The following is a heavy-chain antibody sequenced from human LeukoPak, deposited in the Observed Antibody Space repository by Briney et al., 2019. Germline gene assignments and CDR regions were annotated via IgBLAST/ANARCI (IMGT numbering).Heavy chain of an antibody. Sequence: PRGSLRLSCAASGFTFSDSWMSWVRQAPGKGLEWVANMNQDGSAKDYVDSVKGRFTISRDNARNSLYLQMSSLRAEDTAVYYCATYTHWVAGDVWGQGTTVTVSS. CDR2: MNQDGSAK. J-gene: IGHJ6*02. V-gene: IGHV3-7*01. D-gene: IGHD3-16*01. CDR3: ATYTHWVAGDV. CDR1: GFTFSDSW.